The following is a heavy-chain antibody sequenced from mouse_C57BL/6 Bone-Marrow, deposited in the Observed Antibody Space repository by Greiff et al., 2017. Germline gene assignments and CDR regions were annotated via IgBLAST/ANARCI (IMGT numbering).Heavy chain of an antibody. Sequence: EVQLMESGGGLVQSGRSLRLSCATSGFTFSDFYMEWVRQAPGKGLEWIAASRNKANDYTTEYSASVKGRFIVSRDTSPSILYLPMNALGAEDTAIYYCARDADYYGSSYPYWYFDVWGTGTTVTVSS. CDR3: ARDADYYGSSYPYWYFDV. CDR2: SRNKANDYTT. J-gene: IGHJ1*03. D-gene: IGHD1-1*01. CDR1: GFTFSDFY. V-gene: IGHV7-1*01.